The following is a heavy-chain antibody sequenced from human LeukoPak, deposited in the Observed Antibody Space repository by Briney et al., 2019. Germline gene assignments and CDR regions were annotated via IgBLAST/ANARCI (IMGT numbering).Heavy chain of an antibody. CDR1: GYTFTSYG. V-gene: IGHV1-18*01. Sequence: ASVKVSCKASGYTFTSYGISWVRQAPGQGLEWMGWISTYNGNTNYAQKLQGRVTMTTDTSTSTAYMELRSLRSDDTAVYYCARDKDIVVVPAAIPFDYWGQGILVTVSS. CDR3: ARDKDIVVVPAAIPFDY. CDR2: ISTYNGNT. J-gene: IGHJ4*02. D-gene: IGHD2-2*02.